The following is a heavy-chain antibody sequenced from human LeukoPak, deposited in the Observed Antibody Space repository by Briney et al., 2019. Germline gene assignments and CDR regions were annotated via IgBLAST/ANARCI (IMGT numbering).Heavy chain of an antibody. V-gene: IGHV3-21*01. CDR2: ISSSSSYI. CDR1: GFTFSSYS. CDR3: ARDPTGYCSSTSCPLLTMDV. Sequence: GGSLRLSCAASGFTFSSYSMNWVRQAPGKGLEWVSSISSSSSYIYYADSVKGRFTISRGNAKNSLYLQMNSLRAEDTAVYYCARDPTGYCSSTSCPLLTMDVWGQGTTVTVSS. J-gene: IGHJ6*02. D-gene: IGHD2-2*01.